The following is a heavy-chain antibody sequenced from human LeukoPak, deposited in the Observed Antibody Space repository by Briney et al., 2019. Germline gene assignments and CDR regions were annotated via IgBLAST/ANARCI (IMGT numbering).Heavy chain of an antibody. D-gene: IGHD3-16*01. J-gene: IGHJ5*02. CDR2: VSHDGSKK. CDR3: AKTRSRNMLTFGGVENWFDP. CDR1: GFTFNSYG. V-gene: IGHV3-30*18. Sequence: GGSLRLSCGASGFTFNSYGMHWVRQAPGKGLEWVAVVSHDGSKKYYADSVKGRFTISRDNSKNTLYLQMNSPRADDTAVYYCAKTRSRNMLTFGGVENWFDPWGQGTLVTVSS.